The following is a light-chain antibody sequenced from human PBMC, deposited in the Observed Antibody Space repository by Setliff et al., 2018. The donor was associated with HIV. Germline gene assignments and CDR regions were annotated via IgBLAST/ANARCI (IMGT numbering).Light chain of an antibody. CDR2: QAS. CDR3: CSNTGSNTYV. Sequence: LTQPASVSGSPGQSITISCTGTSGDVGRYNLVSWYQQQPGKPPKLMIYQASKRPSGVSNRFSGSKSGNTASLTISGLQAEDGADYYCCSNTGSNTYVFGSGTKVTVL. J-gene: IGLJ1*01. CDR1: SGDVGRYNL. V-gene: IGLV2-23*01.